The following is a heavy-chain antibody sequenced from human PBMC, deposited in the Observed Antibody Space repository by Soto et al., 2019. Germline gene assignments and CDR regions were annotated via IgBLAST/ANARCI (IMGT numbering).Heavy chain of an antibody. CDR1: GGSIISTTFY. V-gene: IGHV4-39*01. Sequence: SETLSLTCSVSGGSIISTTFYWGWIRQPPGKGLEWIGSIYYSGTTYYSPSLKSRVTISVDTSKNQFSLKLSSVTAADTAVYYCARGPIVVVPAARYYYYYGMDVWGQGTTVTVSS. J-gene: IGHJ6*02. D-gene: IGHD2-2*01. CDR2: IYYSGTT. CDR3: ARGPIVVVPAARYYYYYGMDV.